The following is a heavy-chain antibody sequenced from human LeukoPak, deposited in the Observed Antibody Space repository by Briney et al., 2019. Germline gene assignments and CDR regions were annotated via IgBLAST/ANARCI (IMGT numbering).Heavy chain of an antibody. D-gene: IGHD6-19*01. J-gene: IGHJ4*02. CDR3: AREGGRTVAGTFDN. CDR1: GFTFRSSG. Sequence: GGSLRLSCAASGFTFRSSGMHWVRQAPGKGLEWVAFIQYHGRDKYYADSVKGRFTTSRDNSKNTLYMEVNSLRAEDTAVYYCAREGGRTVAGTFDNWGQGTLVTVSS. V-gene: IGHV3-30*02. CDR2: IQYHGRDK.